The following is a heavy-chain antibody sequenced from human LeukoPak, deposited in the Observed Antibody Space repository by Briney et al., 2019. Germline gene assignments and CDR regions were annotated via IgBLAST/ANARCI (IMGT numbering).Heavy chain of an antibody. V-gene: IGHV3-7*04. J-gene: IGHJ4*02. CDR1: GFIFSSHW. Sequence: GGSLRLSCATSGFIFSSHWMSWVRQAPGKGLEWVANIKQDGSEKYYVDSVKGRFTISRDNAKNSLYLQMNSLRAEDTAVYYCARASSSWSIFDYWGQGTLVTVSS. CDR3: ARASSSWSIFDY. D-gene: IGHD6-13*01. CDR2: IKQDGSEK.